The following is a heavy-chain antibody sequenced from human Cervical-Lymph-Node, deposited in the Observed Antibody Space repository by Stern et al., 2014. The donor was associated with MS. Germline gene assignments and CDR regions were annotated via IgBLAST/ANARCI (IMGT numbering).Heavy chain of an antibody. CDR3: ATQGASWFGVSPTGY. CDR1: GYSFTTSA. CDR2: IKTNTGDP. J-gene: IGHJ4*02. V-gene: IGHV7-4-1*02. Sequence: QVQLVQSGSELKKPGASVKVSCKTSGYSFTTSALNWVRQAPGQGLEWMGWIKTNTGDPLYAQAFTGRFVFSLDTSVSTAYLQINNLKAEVSAIYYCATQGASWFGVSPTGYWGQGTLVTVSS. D-gene: IGHD2-8*01.